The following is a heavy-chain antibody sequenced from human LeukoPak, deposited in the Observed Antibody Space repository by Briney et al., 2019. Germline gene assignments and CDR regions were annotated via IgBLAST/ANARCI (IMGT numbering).Heavy chain of an antibody. CDR1: GFTFSSYG. D-gene: IGHD5-18*01. J-gene: IGHJ4*02. CDR2: ISYDGSNK. CDR3: AGSYGAHFDY. V-gene: IGHV3-30*03. Sequence: GGSLRLSCAASGFTFSSYGMHGVRQAPGKGLEWVAVISYDGSNKYYADSVKGRFTISRDNSKNTLYLQMNSLRAEDTAVYYCAGSYGAHFDYWGQGTLVTVSS.